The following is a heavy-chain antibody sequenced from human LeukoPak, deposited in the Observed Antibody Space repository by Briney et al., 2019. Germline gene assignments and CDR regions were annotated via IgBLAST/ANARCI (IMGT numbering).Heavy chain of an antibody. V-gene: IGHV3-7*01. D-gene: IGHD6-13*01. CDR3: TRGSNWYIY. J-gene: IGHJ4*02. Sequence: PGGSLRLSCAASGFTLSSNWMSWVRQAPGKGPEWVANIKQDGSEKYYVDSVRGRFTISRDNTKNSPHLQMNSLRAEDTAVYYCTRGSNWYIYWGQGTLVTVSS. CDR1: GFTLSSNW. CDR2: IKQDGSEK.